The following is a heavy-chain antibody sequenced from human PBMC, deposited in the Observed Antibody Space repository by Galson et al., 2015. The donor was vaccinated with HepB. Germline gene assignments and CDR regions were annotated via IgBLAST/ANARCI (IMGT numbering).Heavy chain of an antibody. V-gene: IGHV3-30*18. Sequence: SLRLSCAASGFTFSSYGMHWVRQAPGKGLEWVAVISYDGSNKYYADSVKGRFTISRDNSKNTLYLQMNSLRAEDTAVYYCAKDQSSGWYPSNAFDIWGQGTMVTVSS. CDR3: AKDQSSGWYPSNAFDI. CDR2: ISYDGSNK. J-gene: IGHJ3*02. D-gene: IGHD6-19*01. CDR1: GFTFSSYG.